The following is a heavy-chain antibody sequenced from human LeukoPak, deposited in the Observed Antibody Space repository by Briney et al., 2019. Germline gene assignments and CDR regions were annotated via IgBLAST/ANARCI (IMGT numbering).Heavy chain of an antibody. CDR3: ARAGSSGWYYFDY. CDR1: GFTFSSYA. V-gene: IGHV3-30-3*01. Sequence: GGSLRLSCAASGFTFSSYAMHWVRQAPGKGLEWVAAISYDGSNKYYADSVKGRFTISRDNSKNTLYLQMNSLRAEDTAVYYCARAGSSGWYYFDYWGQGTLVTVSS. J-gene: IGHJ4*02. D-gene: IGHD6-19*01. CDR2: ISYDGSNK.